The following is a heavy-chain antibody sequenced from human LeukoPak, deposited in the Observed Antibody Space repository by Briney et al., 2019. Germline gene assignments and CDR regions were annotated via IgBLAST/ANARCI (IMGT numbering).Heavy chain of an antibody. CDR1: GFTFSSYS. D-gene: IGHD6-13*01. Sequence: GGSLRLSCAASGFTFSSYSMNWVRQAPGKGLEWVSSISSSSSYIYYADSVKGRFTISRDNAKNSLYLQMNSLRAEDTAVYYCARPRSPLIAAAPDAFDIWGQGTMVTVSS. CDR2: ISSSSSYI. J-gene: IGHJ3*02. V-gene: IGHV3-21*01. CDR3: ARPRSPLIAAAPDAFDI.